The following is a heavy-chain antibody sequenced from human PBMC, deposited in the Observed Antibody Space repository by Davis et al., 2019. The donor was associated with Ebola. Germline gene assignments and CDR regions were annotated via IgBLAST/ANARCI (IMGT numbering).Heavy chain of an antibody. CDR2: IWGDGSQE. V-gene: IGHV3-33*01. J-gene: IGHJ4*02. CDR3: ATDRGASAFDY. D-gene: IGHD3-10*01. CDR1: GFTFSSYG. Sequence: GGSLRLSCAASGFTFSSYGMHWVRQAPGKGLEWVAVIWGDGSQEKYADSVKGRFTISRDNSKNTLYLRMDSLGAEDTASYYCATDRGASAFDYWGQGTFVAVSS.